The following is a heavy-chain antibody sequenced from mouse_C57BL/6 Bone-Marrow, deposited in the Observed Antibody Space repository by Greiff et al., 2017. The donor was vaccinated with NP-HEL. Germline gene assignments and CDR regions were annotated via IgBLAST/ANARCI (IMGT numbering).Heavy chain of an antibody. J-gene: IGHJ2*01. CDR3: AREGYYGNYEDY. Sequence: VQLQQPGAELVKPGASVKLSCKASGYTFTSYWMHWVKQRPGQGLEWIGMIHPNSGSTNYNEKFKRKATLTVDKSSSTAYMQLSSLTSEDSAVYYCAREGYYGNYEDYWGQGTTLTVSS. CDR2: IHPNSGST. D-gene: IGHD2-1*01. V-gene: IGHV1-64*01. CDR1: GYTFTSYW.